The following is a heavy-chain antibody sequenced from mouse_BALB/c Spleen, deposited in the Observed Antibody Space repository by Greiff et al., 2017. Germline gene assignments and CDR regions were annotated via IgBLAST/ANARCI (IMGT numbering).Heavy chain of an antibody. CDR2: ISSGGSYT. V-gene: IGHV5-6-4*01. D-gene: IGHD2-1*01. J-gene: IGHJ2*01. CDR3: TRDGGNYGYFDY. CDR1: GFTFSSYT. Sequence: EVPLVESGGCLVKPGGSLKLSCAASGFTFSSYTMSWVRQTPETRLEWVATISSGGSYTYYPDSVKGRFTISRDNAKNTLYLQMSSLKSEDTAMYYCTRDGGNYGYFDYWGQGTTLTVSS.